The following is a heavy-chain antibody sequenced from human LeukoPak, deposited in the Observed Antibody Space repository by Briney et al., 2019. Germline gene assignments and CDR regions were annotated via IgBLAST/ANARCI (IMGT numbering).Heavy chain of an antibody. D-gene: IGHD2-15*01. J-gene: IGHJ5*02. CDR2: INHSGST. V-gene: IGHV4-34*01. Sequence: SETLSLTCTVSGGSISSYYWSWIRQPPGKGLEWIGEINHSGSTNYNPSLKSRVTISVDTSKNQFSLKLSSVTAADTAVYYCARHRCSGGSCYPMNWFDPWGQGTLVTVSS. CDR1: GGSISSYY. CDR3: ARHRCSGGSCYPMNWFDP.